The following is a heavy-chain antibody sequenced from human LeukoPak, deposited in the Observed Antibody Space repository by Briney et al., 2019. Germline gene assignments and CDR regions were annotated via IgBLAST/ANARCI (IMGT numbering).Heavy chain of an antibody. Sequence: SSETLSLTGTVSGGSISSYYWSWIRQPAGKGLEWIGRIYTSGSTNYNASLKSRVSMSVDTSKNQFSLKLSSVTAADTAVFYCARENSGSYREFDYWGQGTLVTVSS. V-gene: IGHV4-4*07. D-gene: IGHD1-26*01. CDR3: ARENSGSYREFDY. CDR2: IYTSGST. CDR1: GGSISSYY. J-gene: IGHJ4*02.